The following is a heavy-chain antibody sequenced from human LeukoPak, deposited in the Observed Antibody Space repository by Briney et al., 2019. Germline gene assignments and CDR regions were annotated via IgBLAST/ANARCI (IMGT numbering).Heavy chain of an antibody. J-gene: IGHJ4*02. CDR3: AREYGSGSCFDF. D-gene: IGHD3-10*01. V-gene: IGHV3-74*01. CDR2: INTDGSST. Sequence: GGSLRLSCAASGFTFNNYCMHWVRQALGKGLLWVSRINTDGSSTSNADSVKGRFTISRDNAKNSLYLQMNSLRAEDTAVYYCAREYGSGSCFDFWGQGTLVTVSS. CDR1: GFTFNNYC.